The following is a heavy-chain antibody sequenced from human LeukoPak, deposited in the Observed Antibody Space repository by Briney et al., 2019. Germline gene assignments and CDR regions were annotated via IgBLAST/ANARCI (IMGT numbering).Heavy chain of an antibody. Sequence: GGSLRLSCAASGFTLTNYAMSWVRQAPGKGLQWVSTISARDGRTYYTDSVKGRFTISIDNSKNTLYLQMNSLRTVDTAVYYCAKDADNWKYGAAYWGQGTLVTVSS. CDR2: ISARDGRT. CDR1: GFTLTNYA. CDR3: AKDADNWKYGAAY. D-gene: IGHD1-7*01. J-gene: IGHJ4*02. V-gene: IGHV3-23*01.